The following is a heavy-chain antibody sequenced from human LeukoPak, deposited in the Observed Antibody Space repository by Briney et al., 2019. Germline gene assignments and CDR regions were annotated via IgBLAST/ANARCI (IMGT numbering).Heavy chain of an antibody. CDR1: GGSISSSSYY. V-gene: IGHV4-39*01. CDR3: ARRGCSGGSCQFDY. J-gene: IGHJ4*02. D-gene: IGHD2-15*01. CDR2: IYYSGST. Sequence: SETLSLTCTVSGGSISSSSYYWGWIRQPPGKGLEWIGSIYYSGSTYYNPSLKSRVTISVDTSKNQFSLKLSSVTAADTAVYYCARRGCSGGSCQFDYWGQGTLVTVSS.